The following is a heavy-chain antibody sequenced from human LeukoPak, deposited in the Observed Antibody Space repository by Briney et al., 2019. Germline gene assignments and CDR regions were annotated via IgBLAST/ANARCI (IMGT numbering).Heavy chain of an antibody. Sequence: PGGSLRLSCAASGFTFSTYWMSWVRQAPGKGLDWVANINKDGSAKYLVDSVKGRFTISRDNAKNSLYLQMSSLRVEDTAVYYCARSPAPGSVDYWGRELWSPSPQ. CDR2: INKDGSAK. V-gene: IGHV3-7*01. CDR3: ARSPAPGSVDY. CDR1: GFTFSTYW. J-gene: IGHJ4*02. D-gene: IGHD6-13*01.